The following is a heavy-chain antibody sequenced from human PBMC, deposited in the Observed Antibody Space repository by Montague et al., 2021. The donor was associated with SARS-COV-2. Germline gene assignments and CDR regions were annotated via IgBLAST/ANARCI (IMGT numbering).Heavy chain of an antibody. Sequence: SETLSLTCTVSGGSIGSSGYYWGWIRQPPGKGLEWIGSIYYSGSTNYNPSHKSRVTISVDTSKDQFSLKLNSVTAADTAVYYCARDPSRQLLLYPVGDYYYGMDVWGQGTTVTVSS. J-gene: IGHJ6*02. CDR1: GGSIGSSGYY. CDR2: IYYSGST. D-gene: IGHD2-2*02. CDR3: ARDPSRQLLLYPVGDYYYGMDV. V-gene: IGHV4-39*07.